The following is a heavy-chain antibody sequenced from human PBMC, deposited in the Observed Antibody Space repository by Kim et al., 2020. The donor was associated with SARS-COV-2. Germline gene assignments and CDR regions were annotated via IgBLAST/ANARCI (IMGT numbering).Heavy chain of an antibody. D-gene: IGHD2-15*01. Sequence: GGSLRLSCAASGFTFSSYGMHWVRQATGKGLEWVAVISYGGSNTYYADSVKGRFTISRDNSKNTLYLQMNSLRAEDTAVYYCAKDGPRYCSGGSCYYETPPAANYYYYYGMDVWGEATTVTVSS. J-gene: IGHJ6*04. CDR3: AKDGPRYCSGGSCYYETPPAANYYYYYGMDV. CDR2: ISYGGSNT. CDR1: GFTFSSYG. V-gene: IGHV3-30*18.